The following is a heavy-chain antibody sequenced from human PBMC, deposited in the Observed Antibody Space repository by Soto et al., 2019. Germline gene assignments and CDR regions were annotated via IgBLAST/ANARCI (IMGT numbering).Heavy chain of an antibody. CDR1: GFTFDDYA. Sequence: DVQLVESGGGLVQPGRSLRLSCAASGFTFDDYAMHWVRQAPGKGLEWVSGISWNSGSIGYADSVKGRFTISRDNAKNSLYLQMNSLRAEDTALYYCAKDGGYCSGGSCYTGSYYYYYGMDVWGQGTTVTVSS. J-gene: IGHJ6*02. V-gene: IGHV3-9*01. D-gene: IGHD2-15*01. CDR3: AKDGGYCSGGSCYTGSYYYYYGMDV. CDR2: ISWNSGSI.